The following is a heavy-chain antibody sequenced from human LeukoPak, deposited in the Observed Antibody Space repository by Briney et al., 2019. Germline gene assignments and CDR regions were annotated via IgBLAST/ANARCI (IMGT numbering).Heavy chain of an antibody. V-gene: IGHV4-34*01. CDR1: GGSFSGYY. CDR3: ARDLGEDWFDP. Sequence: PSETLSLTCAVYGGSFSGYYWSWIRQPPGKGLEWIGEINHSGSTNYNPSLESRVTISVDTSKNQFSLKLSSVTAADTAVYYCARDLGEDWFDPWGQGTLVTVSS. J-gene: IGHJ5*02. CDR2: INHSGST. D-gene: IGHD3-16*01.